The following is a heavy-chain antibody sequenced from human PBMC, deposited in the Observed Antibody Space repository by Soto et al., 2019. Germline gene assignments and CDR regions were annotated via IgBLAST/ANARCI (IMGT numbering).Heavy chain of an antibody. V-gene: IGHV4-34*01. J-gene: IGHJ4*02. CDR1: GGSFSGYY. Sequence: QVQLQHWGAGLLKPSETLSLTCAVYGGSFSGYYWTWIRQPPGKGLEWIGEINHSGSTNSNPSLKSRVTISVDTSKNQFSLKLSSVTAADTAVYYCARGMAVAGHYFDPWGRGILVTVSS. CDR3: ARGMAVAGHYFDP. CDR2: INHSGST. D-gene: IGHD6-19*01.